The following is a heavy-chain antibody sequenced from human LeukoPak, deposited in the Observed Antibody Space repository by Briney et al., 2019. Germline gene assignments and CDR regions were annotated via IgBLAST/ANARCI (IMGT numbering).Heavy chain of an antibody. CDR1: GFTLSSYA. V-gene: IGHV3-23*01. Sequence: GGSLRLSCAASGFTLSSYAMTWVRQAPGRGLEWVSSVDGGGGGTYYADSVKGRFTISRDNSKNTLYLQMNSLRAEDTAVYYCAKDVGSYGDYFDYWGQGTLVTVSS. J-gene: IGHJ4*02. CDR2: VDGGGGGT. CDR3: AKDVGSYGDYFDY. D-gene: IGHD4-17*01.